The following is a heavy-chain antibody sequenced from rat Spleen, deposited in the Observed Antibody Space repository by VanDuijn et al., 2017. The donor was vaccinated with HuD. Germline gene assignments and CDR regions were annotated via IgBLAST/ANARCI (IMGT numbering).Heavy chain of an antibody. CDR2: ISYDGSST. Sequence: EVQLVESGGGLVQPGRSLRLSCAASGFTFSDYYMAWVRQAPTKGLEWVATISYDGSSTFHRDSVKGRFTISRDNAKSTLYLQMNSLRSEDTATYYCTSDNNWGYWGQGVMVTVSS. CDR1: GFTFSDYY. J-gene: IGHJ2*01. D-gene: IGHD1-10*01. V-gene: IGHV5-7*01. CDR3: TSDNNWGY.